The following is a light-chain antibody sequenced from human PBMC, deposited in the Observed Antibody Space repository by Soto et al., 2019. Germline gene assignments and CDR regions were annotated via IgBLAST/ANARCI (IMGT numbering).Light chain of an antibody. CDR1: SSDGGGYND. Sequence: QSALTQPRSVSGSPGQSVTISCTGTSSDGGGYNDVSWYQQGPGEATKLMIYDVSKRPSGVPDRFSGSKSGNTDTLTISGLQAEDEADYYCCSYAGRDTLYGLGTGSKVTGL. V-gene: IGLV2-11*01. CDR2: DVS. CDR3: CSYAGRDTLYG. J-gene: IGLJ1*01.